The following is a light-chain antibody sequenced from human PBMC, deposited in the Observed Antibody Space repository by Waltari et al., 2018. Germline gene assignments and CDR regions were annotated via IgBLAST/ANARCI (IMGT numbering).Light chain of an antibody. Sequence: EIVLSQSPATLSLSPGERAALSCRASQSLGTQLAWYQQRPGQAPRLVIDDASNRVPGIPARFSGSWSVTDFTLTISSLEPEDFAVYYCQHRDSWPLTCGRGTKVEIK. CDR3: QHRDSWPLT. CDR2: DAS. J-gene: IGKJ4*01. CDR1: QSLGTQ. V-gene: IGKV3-11*01.